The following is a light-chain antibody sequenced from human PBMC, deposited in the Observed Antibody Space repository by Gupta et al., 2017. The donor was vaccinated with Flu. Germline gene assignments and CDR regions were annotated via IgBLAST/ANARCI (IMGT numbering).Light chain of an antibody. CDR2: DDS. Sequence: SYVLTQPPSVSVAPGQTASITCGRNNIGSQSVHWYQQKPGQAPVLVVYDDSGRPSGIPARFSGSNSGNTATLTISGVEAGDEADYYCQVWDMDSDHYVFGTGTKVTVL. V-gene: IGLV3-21*02. J-gene: IGLJ1*01. CDR3: QVWDMDSDHYV. CDR1: NIGSQS.